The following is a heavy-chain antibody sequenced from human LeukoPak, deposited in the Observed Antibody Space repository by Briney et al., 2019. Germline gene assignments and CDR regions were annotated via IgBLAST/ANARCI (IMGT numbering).Heavy chain of an antibody. J-gene: IGHJ4*02. Sequence: SETLSLTCTVSDTSINTYYWGWIRQPPGKGLEWIGSIYYSGSTYYNPSLKSRVTISVDTSKNQFSLKLSSVTAADTAVYYCARTYYYDSSGYRGRGYFDYWGQGTLVTVSS. CDR3: ARTYYYDSSGYRGRGYFDY. D-gene: IGHD3-22*01. V-gene: IGHV4-39*07. CDR2: IYYSGST. CDR1: DTSINTYY.